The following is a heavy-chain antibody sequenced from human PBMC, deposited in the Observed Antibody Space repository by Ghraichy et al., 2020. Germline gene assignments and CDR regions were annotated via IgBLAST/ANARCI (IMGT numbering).Heavy chain of an antibody. D-gene: IGHD3-22*01. J-gene: IGHJ4*02. V-gene: IGHV4-39*01. CDR2: NYENGNT. CDR1: GGSINSSSYY. CDR3: ASPDYYGSRVYYWN. Sequence: SETLSLTCTVSGGSINSSSYYWVWIRQPPGKGLEGIRYNYENGNTYYNPTLKSRITIAVDTSKNQFSLRLMSVTAADTAVYYCASPDYYGSRVYYWNWGQGTLVTVSS.